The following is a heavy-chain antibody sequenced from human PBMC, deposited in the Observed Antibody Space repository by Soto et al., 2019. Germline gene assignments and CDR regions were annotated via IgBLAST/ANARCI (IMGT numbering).Heavy chain of an antibody. D-gene: IGHD3-10*01. Sequence: SETLSLTCSVSDDSINSDKYYWGWIRQPPGKGLEWIGEINHSGSTNYNPSLKSRVTISVDTSKNQFSLKLSSVTAADTAVYYCARLKPLWFGEFVTTKLRGWFDPWGQGTLVTVSS. CDR1: DDSINSDKYY. CDR2: INHSGST. J-gene: IGHJ5*02. V-gene: IGHV4-39*07. CDR3: ARLKPLWFGEFVTTKLRGWFDP.